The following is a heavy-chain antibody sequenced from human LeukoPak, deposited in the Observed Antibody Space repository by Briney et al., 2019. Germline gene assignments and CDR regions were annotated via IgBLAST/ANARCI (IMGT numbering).Heavy chain of an antibody. CDR1: GGSISSYY. V-gene: IGHV4-59*08. D-gene: IGHD6-19*01. CDR3: ARHERGPGIAVAGTYYYYGMDV. J-gene: IGHJ6*02. CDR2: VYYSEST. Sequence: PSETLSLTCTVSGGSISSYYWSWIRQPPGKGLEWIGYVYYSESTNYNPSLKSRVTISVDTSKNQFSLKLSSVTAADTAVYYCARHERGPGIAVAGTYYYYGMDVWGQGTTVTVSS.